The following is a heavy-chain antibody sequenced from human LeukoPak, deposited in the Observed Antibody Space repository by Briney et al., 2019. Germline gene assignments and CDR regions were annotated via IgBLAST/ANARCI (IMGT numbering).Heavy chain of an antibody. J-gene: IGHJ5*02. D-gene: IGHD3-10*01. V-gene: IGHV3-21*01. CDR3: ASTSTRLLWFGELEYNWFDP. CDR1: GFTFSSYS. Sequence: GGSLRLSCAASGFTFSSYSMNWVRQAPGKGLEWVSSISSSSSYIYYADSVKGRFTISRDNAKNSLYLQMNSLRAEDTAVNYCASTSTRLLWFGELEYNWFDPWGQGTLVTVSS. CDR2: ISSSSSYI.